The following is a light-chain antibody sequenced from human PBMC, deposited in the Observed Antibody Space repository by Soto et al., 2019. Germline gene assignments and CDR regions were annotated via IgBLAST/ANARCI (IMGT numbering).Light chain of an antibody. J-gene: IGLJ1*01. V-gene: IGLV2-14*01. CDR1: NSDVGGYNS. CDR3: SSYTTNTTPYV. CDR2: DVT. Sequence: QSALTQPASMSGSPGQSITISCTGTNSDVGGYNSVSWYQQHPGKAPKLMIYDVTNRPSGVSSRFSGSKSGNTASLTISGLQAGDEADYYCSSYTTNTTPYVFGTGTKLTVL.